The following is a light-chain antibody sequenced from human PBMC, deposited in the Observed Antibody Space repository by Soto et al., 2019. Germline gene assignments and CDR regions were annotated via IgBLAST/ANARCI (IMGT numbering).Light chain of an antibody. J-gene: IGKJ5*01. CDR2: GAS. V-gene: IGKV3-15*01. Sequence: EIVMTQSPATLSVSPGERATLSCRASQSVSSKLAWYQKKPGQAPRLLIYGASTRANGIPARFSASGSGTELTLTLSSPQSEDFAFYDCQLYRDSLSITFGQGTRLEIK. CDR1: QSVSSK. CDR3: QLYRDSLSIT.